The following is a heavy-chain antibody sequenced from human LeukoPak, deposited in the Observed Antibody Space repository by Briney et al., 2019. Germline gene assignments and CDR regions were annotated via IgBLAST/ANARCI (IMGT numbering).Heavy chain of an antibody. V-gene: IGHV4-34*01. J-gene: IGHJ5*02. CDR1: GGSFSGYY. CDR3: ARDMYCSGGSCTNWFDP. CDR2: INHSGST. D-gene: IGHD2-15*01. Sequence: PSETLSLTCAVYGGSFSGYYWSWIRQPPGKGLEWIGEINHSGSTNYNPSLKSRVTISVDTSKNQFSLKLSSVTAADTAVYYCARDMYCSGGSCTNWFDPWGQGTLVTVSS.